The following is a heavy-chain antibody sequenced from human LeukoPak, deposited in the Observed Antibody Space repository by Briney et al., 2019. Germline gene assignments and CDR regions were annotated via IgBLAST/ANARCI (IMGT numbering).Heavy chain of an antibody. CDR3: ARGGSYSYLYFDY. CDR2: IYYSGST. D-gene: IGHD5-18*01. V-gene: IGHV4-59*01. CDR1: GGSISSYY. Sequence: SETLSLTCTVSGGSISSYYWSWIRQPPGKGLEWIGYIYYSGSTNYNPSLKSRVTISVDTSKNQFSLKVSSVTAADTAVYYCARGGSYSYLYFDYWGQGTLVTVSS. J-gene: IGHJ4*02.